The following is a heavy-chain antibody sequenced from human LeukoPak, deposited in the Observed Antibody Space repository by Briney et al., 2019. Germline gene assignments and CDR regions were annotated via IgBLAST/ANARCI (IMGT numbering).Heavy chain of an antibody. V-gene: IGHV3-48*01. CDR3: ARPSGVTTYYYYYMDV. D-gene: IGHD4-11*01. CDR2: ISSSSSTI. CDR1: GFTFSSYS. Sequence: ESGGSLRLSCAASGFTFSSYSMNWVRQAPGKGLEWVSYISSSSSTIYYADSVKGRFTISRDNAKNSLYLQMNSLRAEDTAVYYCARPSGVTTYYYYYMDVWGKGTTVTVSS. J-gene: IGHJ6*03.